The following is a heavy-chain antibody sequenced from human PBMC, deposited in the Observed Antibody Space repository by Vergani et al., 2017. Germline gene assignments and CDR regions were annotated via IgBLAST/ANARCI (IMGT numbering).Heavy chain of an antibody. V-gene: IGHV3-30*18. Sequence: QVQLVESGGGVVQPGRSLRLSCAASGFTFSSYGMHWVRQAPGKGLEWVAVISYDGSNKYYADSVKGRFTISRDNSKNTLYLRMNSLRAEDTAVYYCAKCGGKYYYDSSGYPDFDYWGQGTLVTVSS. CDR1: GFTFSSYG. CDR3: AKCGGKYYYDSSGYPDFDY. D-gene: IGHD3-22*01. J-gene: IGHJ4*02. CDR2: ISYDGSNK.